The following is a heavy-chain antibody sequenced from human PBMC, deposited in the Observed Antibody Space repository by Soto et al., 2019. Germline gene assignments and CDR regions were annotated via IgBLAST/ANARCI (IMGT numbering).Heavy chain of an antibody. CDR2: IXXSXGXX. CDR1: GYTFTSYY. CDR3: ARAPRGRDSTDY. Sequence: GASVKVSCKASGYTFTSYYMHLVRQAPGQGLXWMXXIXXSXGXXXYXXXFQGRVTMTRDTSTSTVYMELSSLRSEDTAVYYCARAPRGRDSTDYWGQGTLVTVSS. V-gene: IGHV1-46*01. J-gene: IGHJ4*02. D-gene: IGHD4-4*01.